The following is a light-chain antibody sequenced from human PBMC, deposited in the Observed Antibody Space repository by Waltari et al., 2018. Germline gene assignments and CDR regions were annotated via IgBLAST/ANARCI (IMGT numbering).Light chain of an antibody. CDR3: QQRSKWPWA. J-gene: IGKJ1*01. V-gene: IGKV3-11*01. CDR1: QSVSSS. CDR2: DAS. Sequence: EIVLTQSPATLSLSPGARATLSCRASQSVSSSLAWYQHKPGQAPRLLIYDASISVTGIPARFSGSGSGTDFTLTISSLEPEDFAVYYCQQRSKWPWAFGQGTKVEIK.